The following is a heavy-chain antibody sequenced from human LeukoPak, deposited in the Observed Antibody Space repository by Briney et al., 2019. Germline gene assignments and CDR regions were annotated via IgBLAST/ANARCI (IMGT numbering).Heavy chain of an antibody. V-gene: IGHV3-13*01. J-gene: IGHJ3*02. CDR3: ARDGVIVVVVAATPDAFDI. Sequence: GGSLRLSCAASGFTFSSYDMHWVRQATGKGLEWVSAIGTAGDTYYPGSVKGRFTISREDAKNSLYLQMNSLRAGDTAVYYCARDGVIVVVVAATPDAFDIWGQGTMVTVSS. CDR1: GFTFSSYD. D-gene: IGHD2-15*01. CDR2: IGTAGDT.